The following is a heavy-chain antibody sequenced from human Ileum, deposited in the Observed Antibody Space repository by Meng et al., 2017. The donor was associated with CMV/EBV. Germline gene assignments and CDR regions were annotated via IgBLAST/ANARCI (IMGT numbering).Heavy chain of an antibody. Sequence: SETLSLTCAVYGGSFSGYYWSWIRQPPGKGLEWIGEINHSGSTNYNPSLKSRVTISVDTSKNQFSLKLSSVTAADTAVYYCARVSYYGSGSYYRIGYYGMDVWGQGTTVTGYS. CDR3: ARVSYYGSGSYYRIGYYGMDV. J-gene: IGHJ6*01. V-gene: IGHV4-34*01. CDR2: INHSGST. CDR1: GGSFSGYY. D-gene: IGHD3-10*01.